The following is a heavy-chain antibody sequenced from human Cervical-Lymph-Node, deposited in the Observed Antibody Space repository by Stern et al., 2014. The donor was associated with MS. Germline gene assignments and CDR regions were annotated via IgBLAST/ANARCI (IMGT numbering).Heavy chain of an antibody. CDR2: INPSGGST. CDR1: GYSFTSYY. CDR3: AREVAGHRLGMMDV. D-gene: IGHD6-19*01. Sequence: VQLVESGAEVKKPGASVKVSCKASGYSFTSYYMHWVRQAPGQGLEWMGIINPSGGSTSLAQKFQGRVTMTRDTSTSTVYMEVSSLRSEDTALYYCAREVAGHRLGMMDVWGQGTTVTVSS. V-gene: IGHV1-46*01. J-gene: IGHJ6*02.